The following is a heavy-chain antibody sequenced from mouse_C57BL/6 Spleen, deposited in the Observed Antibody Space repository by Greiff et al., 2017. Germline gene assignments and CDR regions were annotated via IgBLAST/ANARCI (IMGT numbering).Heavy chain of an antibody. CDR1: GYTFTSYG. CDR3: ARVKGYYFAY. Sequence: VQLQQSGAELARPGASVKLSCKASGYTFTSYGISWVKQRPGQGLEWIGMIHPNSGSTNYNEKFKSKATLTVDKSSSTAYMQLSSLTSEDSAVYYCARVKGYYFAYWGQGTTLTVSS. V-gene: IGHV1-64*01. J-gene: IGHJ2*01. CDR2: IHPNSGST.